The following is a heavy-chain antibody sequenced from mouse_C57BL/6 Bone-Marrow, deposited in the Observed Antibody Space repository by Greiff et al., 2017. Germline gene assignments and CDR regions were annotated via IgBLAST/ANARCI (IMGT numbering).Heavy chain of an antibody. Sequence: QVHVKQSGAELVKPGASVKLSCKASGYTFTSYWMHWVKQRPGQGLEWIGMIHPNSGSTNYNEKFKSKATLTVDKSSSTAYMQLSSLTSEDSAVYYCARLSTRGFAYWGQGTLVTVSA. D-gene: IGHD3-3*01. J-gene: IGHJ3*01. CDR1: GYTFTSYW. CDR2: IHPNSGST. V-gene: IGHV1-64*01. CDR3: ARLSTRGFAY.